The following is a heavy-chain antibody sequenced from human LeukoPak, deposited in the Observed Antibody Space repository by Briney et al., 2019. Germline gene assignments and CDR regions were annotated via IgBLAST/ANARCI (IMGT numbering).Heavy chain of an antibody. Sequence: ASETLSLTCAVYGLSFSGYYWSWVRQPPGKGLEWVGEINHSGSTNYNPSLKSRVTISVDTSKNQFSLKLSSVTAADTAVYYCARVYRPHSSSWWWGVGYFDYWGQGTLVTVSS. V-gene: IGHV4-34*01. CDR1: GLSFSGYY. CDR2: INHSGST. J-gene: IGHJ4*02. D-gene: IGHD6-13*01. CDR3: ARVYRPHSSSWWWGVGYFDY.